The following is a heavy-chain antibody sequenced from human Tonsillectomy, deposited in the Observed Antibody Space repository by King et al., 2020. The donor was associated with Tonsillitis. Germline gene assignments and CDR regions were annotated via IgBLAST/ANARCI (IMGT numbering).Heavy chain of an antibody. V-gene: IGHV3-23*04. CDR1: GFTFSSYA. CDR3: ALMASIRAYYDFWSGYSDFDY. J-gene: IGHJ4*02. D-gene: IGHD3-3*01. CDR2: ISGSGGST. Sequence: VQLVESGGGLVQPGGSLRLSCAASGFTFSSYAMSWVRQAPGKGLEWVSAISGSGGSTYYADSVKGRFTISRDNSKNTLYLQMNSLRAEDTAVYYCALMASIRAYYDFWSGYSDFDYWGQGTLVTVSS.